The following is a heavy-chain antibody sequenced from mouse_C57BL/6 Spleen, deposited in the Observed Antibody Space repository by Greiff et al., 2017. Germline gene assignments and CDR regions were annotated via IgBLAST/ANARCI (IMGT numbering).Heavy chain of an antibody. CDR1: GFNIKDDY. V-gene: IGHV14-4*01. Sequence: EVKVVESGAELVRPGASVKLSCTASGFNIKDDYMHWVKQRPEQGLEWIGWIDPENGDTEYASKFQGKATITADTSSNTAYLQLSSLTSEDTAVYYCTVYGTYAMDYWGQGTSVTVSS. CDR2: IDPENGDT. D-gene: IGHD1-1*01. CDR3: TVYGTYAMDY. J-gene: IGHJ4*01.